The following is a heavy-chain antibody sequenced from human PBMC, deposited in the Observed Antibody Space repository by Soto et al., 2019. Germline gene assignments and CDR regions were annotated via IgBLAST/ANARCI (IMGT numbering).Heavy chain of an antibody. D-gene: IGHD6-13*01. J-gene: IGHJ5*02. CDR3: ARLRPYSSSWYWFDP. Sequence: PSETLSLTCTVSGGSISSYYRSWIRQPPGKGLEWIGYIYYSGSTNYNPSLKSRVTISVDTSKNQFSLKLSSVTAADTAVYYCARLRPYSSSWYWFDPWGQGTLVTVS. V-gene: IGHV4-59*08. CDR2: IYYSGST. CDR1: GGSISSYY.